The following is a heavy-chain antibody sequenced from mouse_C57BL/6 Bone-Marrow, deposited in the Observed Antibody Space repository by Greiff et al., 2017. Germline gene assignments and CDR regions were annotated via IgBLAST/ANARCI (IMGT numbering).Heavy chain of an antibody. V-gene: IGHV2-2*01. J-gene: IGHJ2*01. CDR3: ARMDDGSFEY. D-gene: IGHD2-3*01. CDR2: IWSGGRT. Sequence: QVQLLQSGPGLVQPSQSLSITCTASGFSFTSYGVLWVRQSPGKGLEWLGVIWSGGRTDYNAAFISRLSISKDNSKSQVFFKMISLQADDTAIYYCARMDDGSFEYWGQGTTLTVSS. CDR1: GFSFTSYG.